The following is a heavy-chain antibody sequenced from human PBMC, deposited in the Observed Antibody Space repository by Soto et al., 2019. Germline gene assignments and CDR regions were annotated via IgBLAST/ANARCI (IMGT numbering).Heavy chain of an antibody. CDR3: AREFDFWSGYWDYYYYYGMDV. Sequence: RRLSCAASGFTCSSYEMNWVRQAPGKGLEWVSYISSSGSTIYYADSVKGRFTISRDNAKNSLYLQMNSLRAEDTAVYYCAREFDFWSGYWDYYYYYGMDVWGQGTTVTVSS. CDR1: GFTCSSYE. V-gene: IGHV3-48*03. CDR2: ISSSGSTI. J-gene: IGHJ6*02. D-gene: IGHD3-3*01.